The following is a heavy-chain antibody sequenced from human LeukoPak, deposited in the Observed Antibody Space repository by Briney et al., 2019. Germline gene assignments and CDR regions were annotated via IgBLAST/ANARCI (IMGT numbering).Heavy chain of an antibody. CDR3: ATGGYSYGHYYYYGMDV. Sequence: ASVKVSCKASGGTFSSYAISWVRQAPGQGLEWMGGIIPIFGTANYAQKFQGRVTITADESTSTAYMELSSLRSEDTAVYYCATGGYSYGHYYYYGMDVWGQGTTVTVSS. V-gene: IGHV1-69*01. CDR2: IIPIFGTA. CDR1: GGTFSSYA. D-gene: IGHD5-18*01. J-gene: IGHJ6*02.